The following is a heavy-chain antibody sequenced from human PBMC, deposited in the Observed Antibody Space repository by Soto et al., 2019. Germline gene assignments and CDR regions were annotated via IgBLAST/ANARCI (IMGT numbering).Heavy chain of an antibody. CDR1: GFTFDDYG. CDR3: ARDSAAGYSDAFDI. Sequence: GGSLRLSCAASGFTFDDYGMSWVRQAPGKGLEWVSGINWNGGSTGYADSVKGRFTISRDNAKNSLYLQMSSLRAEDTALYHCARDSAAGYSDAFDIWGQGTMVTVSS. CDR2: INWNGGST. D-gene: IGHD2-21*01. V-gene: IGHV3-20*01. J-gene: IGHJ3*02.